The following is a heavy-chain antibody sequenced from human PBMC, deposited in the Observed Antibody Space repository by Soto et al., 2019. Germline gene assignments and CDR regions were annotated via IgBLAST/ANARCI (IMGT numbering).Heavy chain of an antibody. Sequence: GGSLRLSCAASGFTFSSYAMSWVRQAPGKGLEWVSAISGSGGSTYYADSVKGRFTISRDNSKNSLYLQMNSLRDEDTAVYYCARDYYDSSGYPTPVDYWGQGTLVTISS. CDR1: GFTFSSYA. J-gene: IGHJ4*02. V-gene: IGHV3-23*01. CDR2: ISGSGGST. D-gene: IGHD3-22*01. CDR3: ARDYYDSSGYPTPVDY.